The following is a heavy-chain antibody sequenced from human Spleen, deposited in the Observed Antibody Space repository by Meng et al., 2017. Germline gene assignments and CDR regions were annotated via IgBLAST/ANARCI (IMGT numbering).Heavy chain of an antibody. CDR3: ARGAVVATTYYFEY. Sequence: VYLEQPGSRVKNRGSSVRVSCKASGGTFIREAISLVRQSPGQGLEWMGGIIPIFGTTNYAQKFQGRVTIIADESTSTAYMELSGLRSEDTALYYCARGAVVATTYYFEYWGQGSLVTVSS. V-gene: IGHV1-69*01. J-gene: IGHJ4*02. D-gene: IGHD2-15*01. CDR1: GGTFIREA. CDR2: IIPIFGTT.